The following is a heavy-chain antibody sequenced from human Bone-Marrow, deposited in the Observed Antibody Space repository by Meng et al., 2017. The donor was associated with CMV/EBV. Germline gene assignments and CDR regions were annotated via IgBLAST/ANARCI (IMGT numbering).Heavy chain of an antibody. Sequence: SVNVSCKASGGTFSSYAISWVRQAPGQGLEWMGGIIPIFGTANYAQKFQGRVTITTDESTSTAYMELSSLRSEDTAVYYCARDSRYCSSTSCYMDLDYWGQGTLVTVSS. D-gene: IGHD2-2*02. CDR3: ARDSRYCSSTSCYMDLDY. CDR2: IIPIFGTA. V-gene: IGHV1-69*05. J-gene: IGHJ4*02. CDR1: GGTFSSYA.